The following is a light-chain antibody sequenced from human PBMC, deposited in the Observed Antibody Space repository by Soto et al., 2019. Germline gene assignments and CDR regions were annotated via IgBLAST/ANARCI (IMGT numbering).Light chain of an antibody. CDR2: EGI. CDR1: SDDVGSYNL. J-gene: IGLJ3*02. Sequence: QSALTQPASVSGSPGQSITVSCTGTSDDVGSYNLVSWYQHHPGKAPKIMIYEGIKRPPGVSSRFSGSTSGNTASLTISGLQAEDEADYYCCSYASGSTWVFGGGTKLTVL. V-gene: IGLV2-23*01. CDR3: CSYASGSTWV.